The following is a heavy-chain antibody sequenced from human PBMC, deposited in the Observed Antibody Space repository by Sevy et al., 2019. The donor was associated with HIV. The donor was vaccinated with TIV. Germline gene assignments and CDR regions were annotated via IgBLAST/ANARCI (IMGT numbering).Heavy chain of an antibody. V-gene: IGHV3-21*01. J-gene: IGHJ4*02. Sequence: GGSLRLSCAASGFTFSSYRMTWVRQAPGKGLEWVSFISSTSGYINYADSVKGRFPNSRDNAKNLLYLQMDSLRAEETAVYYCARAVLEISTWRSDYWGQGTLVTVSS. D-gene: IGHD1-1*01. CDR3: ARAVLEISTWRSDY. CDR1: GFTFSSYR. CDR2: ISSTSGYI.